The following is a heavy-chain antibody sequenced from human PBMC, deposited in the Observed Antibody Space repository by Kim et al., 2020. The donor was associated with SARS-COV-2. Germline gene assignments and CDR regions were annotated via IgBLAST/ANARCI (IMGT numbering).Heavy chain of an antibody. CDR3: VRDRMGGAFDM. J-gene: IGHJ3*02. V-gene: IGHV3-48*02. D-gene: IGHD3-16*01. CDR2: ITKSSTTI. CDR1: GFTFSAYD. Sequence: GGSLRLSCATSGFTFSAYDMNWVRQAPGKGLEWLSFITKSSTTIYYADSVKGRFTISRDNAKNSLFLQMNSLRDEDTALYYCVRDRMGGAFDMWCQGTM.